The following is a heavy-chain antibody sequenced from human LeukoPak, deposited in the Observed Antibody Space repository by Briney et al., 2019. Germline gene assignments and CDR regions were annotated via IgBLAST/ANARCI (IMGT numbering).Heavy chain of an antibody. V-gene: IGHV1-46*01. CDR2: INPSGGST. Sequence: ASVKVSCKASGYTFISYYMHWVRQAPGQGLEWMGIINPSGGSTSYAQKFQGRVTMTRDTSTSTVYVEVSSLRSEDTAVYYCARAYYHASSGYYFPLDYWGQGTLVTVSS. D-gene: IGHD3-22*01. J-gene: IGHJ4*02. CDR1: GYTFISYY. CDR3: ARAYYHASSGYYFPLDY.